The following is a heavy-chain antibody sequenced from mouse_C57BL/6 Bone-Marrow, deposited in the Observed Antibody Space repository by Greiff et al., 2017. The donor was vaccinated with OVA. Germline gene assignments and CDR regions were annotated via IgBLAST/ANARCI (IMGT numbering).Heavy chain of an antibody. D-gene: IGHD2-2*01. CDR1: GYTFTSYG. CDR2: IYPRSGNT. J-gene: IGHJ4*01. Sequence: VQLQQSGAELARPGASVKLSCKASGYTFTSYGISWVKQRTGQGLEWIGEIYPRSGNTYYNEKFKGKATLTADKSSSTAYMELRSLTSEASAVYFGARGWLRGDYYAMDYWGQGTSVTVSS. CDR3: ARGWLRGDYYAMDY. V-gene: IGHV1-81*01.